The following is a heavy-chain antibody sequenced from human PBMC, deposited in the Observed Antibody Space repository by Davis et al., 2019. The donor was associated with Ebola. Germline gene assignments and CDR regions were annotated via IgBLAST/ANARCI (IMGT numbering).Heavy chain of an antibody. Sequence: GESLKISCAASGFTFSSYEMNWVRQAPRKGLEWVANIKQDGIEKYYVASVKGRFTISRDNAKNSLYLQMNSLRAEDTAVYYCARVMAVAATGWFDPWGQGTLVTVSS. CDR1: GFTFSSYE. D-gene: IGHD6-19*01. CDR3: ARVMAVAATGWFDP. CDR2: IKQDGIEK. J-gene: IGHJ5*02. V-gene: IGHV3-7*01.